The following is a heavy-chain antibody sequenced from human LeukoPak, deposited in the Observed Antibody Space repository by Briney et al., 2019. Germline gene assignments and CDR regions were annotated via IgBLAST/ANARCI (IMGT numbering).Heavy chain of an antibody. CDR3: ARDGVAWFGDSLLYYGMDV. Sequence: KPGGSLRPSCAASGFTVSSYSMNWVRQAPGKGLEGVSSISSSSYIYYADSVQGRFTISRDNAKNSLYLQMNSLRAEDTAVYYCARDGVAWFGDSLLYYGMDVWGQGTTVTVSS. CDR2: ISSSSYI. J-gene: IGHJ6*02. V-gene: IGHV3-21*01. CDR1: GFTVSSYS. D-gene: IGHD3-10*01.